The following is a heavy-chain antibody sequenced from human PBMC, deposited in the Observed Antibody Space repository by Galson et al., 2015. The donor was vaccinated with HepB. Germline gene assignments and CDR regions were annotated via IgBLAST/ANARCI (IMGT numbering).Heavy chain of an antibody. V-gene: IGHV3-23*01. CDR3: AKDSYDGSGYPTYCFDY. D-gene: IGHD3-22*01. J-gene: IGHJ4*02. CDR2: ISNSGGST. CDR1: GLTFSSYA. Sequence: SLRLSCAASGLTFSSYAMSWVRQAPGKGLEWVSGISNSGGSTYHADSVKGRFTISRDNSKNTVYLQMNSLRAEDTAVYYCAKDSYDGSGYPTYCFDYWGQGTLVTVSS.